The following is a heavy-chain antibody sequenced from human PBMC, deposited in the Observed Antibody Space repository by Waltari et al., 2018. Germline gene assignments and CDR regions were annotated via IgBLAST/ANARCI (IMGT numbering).Heavy chain of an antibody. Sequence: QLQLQESGPGLVKPSETLSLTCTVSGGSLSSSSYYWGWIRQPPGKGLEWIGTIYYSGSTYYNPSLKSRVTISVDTSKNQFSLKLSSVTAADTAVYYCARRWLQSGYFDYWGQGTLVTVSS. CDR3: ARRWLQSGYFDY. CDR1: GGSLSSSSYY. J-gene: IGHJ4*02. V-gene: IGHV4-39*01. D-gene: IGHD5-12*01. CDR2: IYYSGST.